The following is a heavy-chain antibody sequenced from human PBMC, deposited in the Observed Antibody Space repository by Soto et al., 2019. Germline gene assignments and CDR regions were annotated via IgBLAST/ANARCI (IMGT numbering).Heavy chain of an antibody. CDR1: GYTFTSYG. V-gene: IGHV1-18*01. Sequence: QVQLVQSGAEVKKPGASVTVSCKASGYTFTSYGITWVRQAPGQGLEWMGWINANNGNTNYAQKLQGRVTMTTDTTTTTAYMELRSLRSDDTAFYYCAKSGGWDSAMDYWGQGTLVTVSS. J-gene: IGHJ4*02. D-gene: IGHD6-19*01. CDR2: INANNGNT. CDR3: AKSGGWDSAMDY.